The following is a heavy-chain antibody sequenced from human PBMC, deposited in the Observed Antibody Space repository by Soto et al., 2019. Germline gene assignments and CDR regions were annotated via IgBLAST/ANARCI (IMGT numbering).Heavy chain of an antibody. CDR3: ARGSASGFDP. CDR2: INPNSGGT. Sequence: GASVEVSCKASGYTFTGYFMHWGRQAPGQGLEWMGWINPNSGGTNYAQKFQGWVTMTRDTSISTAYMELSRLRSDDTAVYYCARGSASGFDPWGQGTLVTVSS. D-gene: IGHD1-26*01. CDR1: GYTFTGYF. J-gene: IGHJ5*02. V-gene: IGHV1-2*04.